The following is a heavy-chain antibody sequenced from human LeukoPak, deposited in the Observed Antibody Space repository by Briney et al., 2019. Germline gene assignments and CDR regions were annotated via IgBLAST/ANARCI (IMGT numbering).Heavy chain of an antibody. CDR3: SRGLHDYGDSNYYFDQ. V-gene: IGHV3-49*03. CDR2: IRKKGYGETT. D-gene: IGHD4-17*01. CDR1: GFSFGDDA. J-gene: IGHJ4*02. Sequence: GGSLRLSCTASGFSFGDDACSWFRQAPGRGLEFVSFIRKKGYGETTDYAASVRGRFTISRDDAKSTAYLQMNSLEIEDTALYYCSRGLHDYGDSNYYFDQWGRGTQVTVSS.